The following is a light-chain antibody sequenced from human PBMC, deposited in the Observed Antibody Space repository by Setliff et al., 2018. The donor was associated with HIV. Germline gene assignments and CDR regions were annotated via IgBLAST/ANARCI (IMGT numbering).Light chain of an antibody. CDR1: NIGSKS. CDR3: QVWDSSSGHVV. J-gene: IGLJ3*02. V-gene: IGLV3-21*03. Sequence: SYELSQSPSVSVAPGKTAGITCGGNNIGSKSVHWYQQKPGQAPVLVVSDNHDRPSGIPERFSGSNSGNTATLTISRVEAGDEADYYCQVWDSSSGHVVFGGGTK. CDR2: DNH.